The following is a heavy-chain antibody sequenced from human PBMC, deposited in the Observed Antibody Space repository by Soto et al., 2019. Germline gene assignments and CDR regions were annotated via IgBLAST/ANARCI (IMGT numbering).Heavy chain of an antibody. J-gene: IGHJ4*02. CDR2: INPKSGDR. CDR1: GYTFSDYY. Sequence: QVHLVQSGAEVKRAGASVTVSCKASGYTFSDYYIHWVRQAPGQGLQWMGCINPKSGDRRYAQMFRGWVFMTWDTSISTAHMEVSGLKSDDTAVYFCARGAEVGIELAAFDQWGQGTLVTVSA. V-gene: IGHV1-2*04. CDR3: ARGAEVGIELAAFDQ. D-gene: IGHD2-8*02.